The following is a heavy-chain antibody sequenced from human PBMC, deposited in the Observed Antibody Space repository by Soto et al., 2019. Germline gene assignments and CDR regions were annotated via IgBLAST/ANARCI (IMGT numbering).Heavy chain of an antibody. CDR2: INHSGST. CDR3: ARSYYYYYYYMDV. J-gene: IGHJ6*03. CDR1: GGSFGGYY. V-gene: IGHV4-34*01. Sequence: QVQLQQWGAGLLKPSETLSLTCAVYGGSFGGYYWSWIRQPPGKGLEWIGEINHSGSTNYNPSLKSRVTISVDTSKNQFSLKLSSVTAADTAVYYCARSYYYYYYYMDVWGKGTTVTVSS.